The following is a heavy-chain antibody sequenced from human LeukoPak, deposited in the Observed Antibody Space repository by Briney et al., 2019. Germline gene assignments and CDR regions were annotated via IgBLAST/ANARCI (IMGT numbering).Heavy chain of an antibody. Sequence: GESLKISCKGSGYSFTSYWIGWVRQMPGKGLEWMGIIYPGDSDTRYSPSFQGQVIISADKSVSTAYLQWGSLKASDTAMYYCARRASSSSWVDYWGQGTLVTVSS. D-gene: IGHD6-6*01. V-gene: IGHV5-51*01. J-gene: IGHJ4*02. CDR3: ARRASSSSWVDY. CDR1: GYSFTSYW. CDR2: IYPGDSDT.